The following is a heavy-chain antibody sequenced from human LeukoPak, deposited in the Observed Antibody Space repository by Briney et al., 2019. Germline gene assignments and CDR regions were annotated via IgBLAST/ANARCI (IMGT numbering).Heavy chain of an antibody. CDR2: IYHSGSF. J-gene: IGHJ4*02. CDR1: GYSISSGYY. Sequence: SETLSLTCTVSGYSISSGYYWGWIRQPPGKGLEWFGSIYHSGSFYYNPSLKSRATISVDTSKNQFSLKLSSVTAADPTVYYCARAGPIAAAGNYFDYWGQGTLVTVSS. V-gene: IGHV4-38-2*02. D-gene: IGHD6-13*01. CDR3: ARAGPIAAAGNYFDY.